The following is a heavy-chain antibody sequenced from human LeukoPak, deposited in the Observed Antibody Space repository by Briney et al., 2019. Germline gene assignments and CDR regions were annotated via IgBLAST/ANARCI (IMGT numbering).Heavy chain of an antibody. Sequence: ASVKVPCKASGGTFSSYAISWVRQAPGQGLEWMGGIIPIFGTANYAQKFQGRVTITADESTSTAYMELSSLRSEDTAVYYCAKGQTTYYYGSRSYYRDLAFDIWGQGTMVTVSS. V-gene: IGHV1-69*13. J-gene: IGHJ3*02. CDR1: GGTFSSYA. D-gene: IGHD3-10*01. CDR2: IIPIFGTA. CDR3: AKGQTTYYYGSRSYYRDLAFDI.